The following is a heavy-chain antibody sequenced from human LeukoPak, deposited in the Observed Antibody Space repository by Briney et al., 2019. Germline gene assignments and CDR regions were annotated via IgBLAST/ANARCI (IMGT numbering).Heavy chain of an antibody. CDR3: ARDRGGDYYDSSGYFHGAFDI. J-gene: IGHJ3*02. CDR2: IYYSGST. CDR1: GGSFSSYY. D-gene: IGHD3-22*01. V-gene: IGHV4-59*01. Sequence: SETLSLTCAVYGGSFSSYYWSWIRQPPGKGLEWIGYIYYSGSTNYNPSLKSRVTISVDTSKNQFSLKLSSVTAADTAVYYCARDRGGDYYDSSGYFHGAFDIWGQGTMVTVSS.